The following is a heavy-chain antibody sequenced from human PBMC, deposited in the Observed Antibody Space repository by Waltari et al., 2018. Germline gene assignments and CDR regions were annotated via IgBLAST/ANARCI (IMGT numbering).Heavy chain of an antibody. Sequence: QVQLVESGGGVVQTGRSLRLSCAASGFTFSSYGMHWVRQAPGKGLEWVAVISYDGSNKYYADSVKGRFTISRDNFKNTLFLQMNSLRAEDTAVYYCAKLVFSSYGSGSYDAFDIWGQGTMVTVSS. D-gene: IGHD3-10*01. CDR2: ISYDGSNK. V-gene: IGHV3-30*18. J-gene: IGHJ3*02. CDR1: GFTFSSYG. CDR3: AKLVFSSYGSGSYDAFDI.